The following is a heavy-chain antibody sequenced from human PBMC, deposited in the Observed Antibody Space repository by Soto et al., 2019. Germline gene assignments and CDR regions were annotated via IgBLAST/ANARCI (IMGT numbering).Heavy chain of an antibody. V-gene: IGHV4-31*03. CDR2: IYYTGTT. D-gene: IGHD3-22*01. CDR1: GGSISSGGTY. Sequence: PSETLSLTCSVSGGSISSGGTYWSWIRQHPGMGLEWIGYIYYTGTTTYNPSIKSRVTISVDSSKNQFSLNLTSVSAADTAVYYCARLGGFYQSLDSWGQGTLVTVSS. J-gene: IGHJ5*01. CDR3: ARLGGFYQSLDS.